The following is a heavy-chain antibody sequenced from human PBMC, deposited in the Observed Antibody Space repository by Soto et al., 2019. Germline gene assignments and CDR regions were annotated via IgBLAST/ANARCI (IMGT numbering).Heavy chain of an antibody. Sequence: QVQLVQSGAEEKKPGASVKVSCKASGYTFTSYAMHWVRQAPGQRLEWMGWINGGNGNTKYSQKFQGRVTITRDTSPSTAYMELSSLRSEDTAVYYWPRVSGWYPLDYWDQGTLVTVSS. CDR3: PRVSGWYPLDY. CDR2: INGGNGNT. J-gene: IGHJ4*02. V-gene: IGHV1-3*05. CDR1: GYTFTSYA. D-gene: IGHD6-19*01.